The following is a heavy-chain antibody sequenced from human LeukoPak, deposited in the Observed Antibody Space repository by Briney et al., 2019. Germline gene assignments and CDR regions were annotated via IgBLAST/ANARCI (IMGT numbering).Heavy chain of an antibody. Sequence: SETLSLTCTVSGDSTSNFYCNWIRQPPGKGLEWIGFIHYTGSTNYNPSLKSRVTISVDTSKNQLSLKMSSVTAADTAVYYCASYMTTVTTHAFHIWGQGTMVTVSS. CDR3: ASYMTTVTTHAFHI. CDR2: IHYTGST. CDR1: GDSTSNFY. D-gene: IGHD4-17*01. J-gene: IGHJ3*02. V-gene: IGHV4-59*01.